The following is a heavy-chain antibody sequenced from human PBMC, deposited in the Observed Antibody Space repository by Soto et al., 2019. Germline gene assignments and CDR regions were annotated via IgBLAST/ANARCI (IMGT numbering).Heavy chain of an antibody. CDR1: GGSISSSSYY. J-gene: IGHJ4*02. V-gene: IGHV4-39*01. CDR2: IYYSGST. Sequence: QLQLQESGPGLVKPSETLSLTCTVSGGSISSSSYYWGWIRQPPGKGLEWIGRIYYSGSTYYNPSRKSRVTIAVDTSKNQCSLKLSSVTAADTAVYYCARHTPAISISDHWGQGTLVTVSS. CDR3: ARHTPAISISDH. D-gene: IGHD2-15*01.